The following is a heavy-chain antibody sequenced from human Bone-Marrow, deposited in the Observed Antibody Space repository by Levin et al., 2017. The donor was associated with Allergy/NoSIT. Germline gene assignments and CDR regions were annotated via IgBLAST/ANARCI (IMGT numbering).Heavy chain of an antibody. CDR2: ISSSSGNTI. J-gene: IGHJ4*02. CDR1: GFSFSNYP. CDR3: ARDRAFSQDY. V-gene: IGHV3-48*01. D-gene: IGHD3-10*01. Sequence: GGSLRLSCVASGFSFSNYPMNWIRQTPGKGLEWISFISSSSGNTIYYADSVKGRFAISRDNAKKSLFLQMNSLRAEDTAVYYCARDRAFSQDYWGQGTLVTVSS.